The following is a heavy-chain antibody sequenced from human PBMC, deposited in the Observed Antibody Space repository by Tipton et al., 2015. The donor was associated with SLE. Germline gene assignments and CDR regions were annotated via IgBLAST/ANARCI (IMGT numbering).Heavy chain of an antibody. Sequence: TLSLTCTVSGGSIRSYYWSWIRQPPGKGLEWIGYISNTGSTNYNPSLKSRVTISVDTSKNQFSLKLSSVTAADTAVYYCARDYYDSGGYWGNYYYGMAVWGQGTTVTVS. CDR3: ARDYYDSGGYWGNYYYGMAV. V-gene: IGHV4-59*01. D-gene: IGHD3-22*01. J-gene: IGHJ6*02. CDR2: ISNTGST. CDR1: GGSIRSYY.